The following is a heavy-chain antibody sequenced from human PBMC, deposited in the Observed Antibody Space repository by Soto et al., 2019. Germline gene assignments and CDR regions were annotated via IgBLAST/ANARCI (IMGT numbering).Heavy chain of an antibody. CDR1: GFTFNNYG. Sequence: QVQLVESGGGVVQPGRSLRLSCAASGFTFNNYGMRWVRQAPGKGLEWVAMISYNGFNTNYADSVKGRFTISRDNSKNALYLLMNSLRAEDTAIYYCAKRKTIFGVTDPASIDYWGQGTLVTVSS. J-gene: IGHJ4*02. D-gene: IGHD3-3*01. V-gene: IGHV3-30*18. CDR3: AKRKTIFGVTDPASIDY. CDR2: ISYNGFNT.